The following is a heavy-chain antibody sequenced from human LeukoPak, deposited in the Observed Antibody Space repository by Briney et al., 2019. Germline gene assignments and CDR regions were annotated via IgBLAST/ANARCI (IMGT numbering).Heavy chain of an antibody. J-gene: IGHJ6*02. CDR3: AGESPYYGMDV. Sequence: SQTLSLTCTVSGGSISSGGYYWSWIRQHPGRGLEWIGYIYYSGSTYYNPSLKSRVTISVDTSKNQFSLKLSSVTAADTAVCYCAGESPYYGMDVWGQGTTVTVSS. CDR1: GGSISSGGYY. V-gene: IGHV4-31*03. CDR2: IYYSGST.